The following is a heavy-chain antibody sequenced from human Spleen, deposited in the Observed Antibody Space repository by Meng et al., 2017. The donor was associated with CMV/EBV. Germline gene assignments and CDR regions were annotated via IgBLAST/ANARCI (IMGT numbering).Heavy chain of an antibody. CDR3: ARGTHISAYS. Sequence: GESLKISCAASGFTFSTYHMHWVRQTPGKGLEWVAVISYDGPNKYYADSVRGRFTISRDNSNNTLYLQMSSLRAEDTAVYFCARGTHISAYSWGQGTLVTVSS. D-gene: IGHD3-22*01. V-gene: IGHV3-30*04. CDR2: ISYDGPNK. CDR1: GFTFSTYH. J-gene: IGHJ4*02.